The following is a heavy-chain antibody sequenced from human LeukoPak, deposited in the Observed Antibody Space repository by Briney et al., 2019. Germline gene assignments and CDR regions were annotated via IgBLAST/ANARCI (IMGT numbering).Heavy chain of an antibody. CDR2: IIPILGIA. V-gene: IGHV1-69*04. Sequence: GASVKVSCKASGGTFSSYAISWVRQAPGQGLEWMGRIIPILGIANYAQKFQGRVTITADKSTSTAYMELSSLRSEDTAVYYCAQAGYYYYGMDVWGQGTTVTVSS. CDR3: AQAGYYYYGMDV. D-gene: IGHD6-25*01. CDR1: GGTFSSYA. J-gene: IGHJ6*02.